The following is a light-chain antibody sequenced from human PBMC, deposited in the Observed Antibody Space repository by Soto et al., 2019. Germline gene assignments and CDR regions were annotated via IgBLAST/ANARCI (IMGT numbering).Light chain of an antibody. J-gene: IGKJ3*01. Sequence: AIRMTQSPSSFSASTGDRVTITCRASQGISSYLAWYQQKPGKSPKLLIYAASTLQGGVPSRFSGSGSGADFTITISCLQSEDFATYYCQQYYCYPFTFGPGTKVDIK. CDR1: QGISSY. V-gene: IGKV1-8*01. CDR2: AAS. CDR3: QQYYCYPFT.